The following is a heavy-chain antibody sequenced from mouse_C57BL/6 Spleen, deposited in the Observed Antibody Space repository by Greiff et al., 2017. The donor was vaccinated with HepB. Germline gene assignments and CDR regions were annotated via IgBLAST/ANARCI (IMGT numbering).Heavy chain of an antibody. CDR1: GYTFTSYW. V-gene: IGHV1-72*01. CDR3: AREGDPNYFDY. J-gene: IGHJ2*01. Sequence: QVQLQQPGAELVKPGASVKLSCKASGYTFTSYWMHWVKQRPGRGLEWIGSIDPNSGGTKYNEKFKSKATLTVDKPSSTAYMQLSSLTSEDSAGYYCAREGDPNYFDYWGQGTTLTVSS. CDR2: IDPNSGGT.